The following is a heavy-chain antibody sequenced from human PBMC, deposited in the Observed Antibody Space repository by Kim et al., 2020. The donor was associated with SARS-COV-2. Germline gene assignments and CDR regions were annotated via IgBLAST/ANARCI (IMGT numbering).Heavy chain of an antibody. Sequence: GGSLRLSCAASGFTFSSYGMHWVRQAPGKGLEWVAVISYDGSNKYYADSVKGRFTISRDNSKNTLYLQMNSLRAEDTAVYYCAKGRRVAAPYYFDYWGQG. J-gene: IGHJ4*02. CDR2: ISYDGSNK. CDR1: GFTFSSYG. D-gene: IGHD6-19*01. V-gene: IGHV3-30*18. CDR3: AKGRRVAAPYYFDY.